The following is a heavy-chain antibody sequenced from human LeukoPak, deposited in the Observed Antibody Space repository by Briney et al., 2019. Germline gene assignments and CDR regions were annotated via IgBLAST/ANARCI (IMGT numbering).Heavy chain of an antibody. D-gene: IGHD3-3*01. V-gene: IGHV4-38-2*01. CDR1: GYSISSGYY. CDR3: ARGGGDITIFGVVIYAFDI. J-gene: IGHJ3*02. Sequence: SKTLSLTCAVSGYSISSGYYWGWIRQPPGKGLEWIGSIYHSGSTYYNPSLKSRGTISVDTSKNQFSLKLSSVTAADTAVYYCARGGGDITIFGVVIYAFDIWGQGTMVTVSS. CDR2: IYHSGST.